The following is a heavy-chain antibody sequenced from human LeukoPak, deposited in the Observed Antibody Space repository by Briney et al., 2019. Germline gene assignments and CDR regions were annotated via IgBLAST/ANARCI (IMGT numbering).Heavy chain of an antibody. Sequence: GGSLRLSCAASGFTFSSYGMHWVRQAPGKGLEWVAFIRYDGSNKYYADSVKGRFTISRDNSKNTLYPQMNSLRAEDTAVYYCAKDRRGIAVAGYYFDYWGQGTLVTVSS. CDR2: IRYDGSNK. J-gene: IGHJ4*02. CDR1: GFTFSSYG. V-gene: IGHV3-30*02. D-gene: IGHD6-19*01. CDR3: AKDRRGIAVAGYYFDY.